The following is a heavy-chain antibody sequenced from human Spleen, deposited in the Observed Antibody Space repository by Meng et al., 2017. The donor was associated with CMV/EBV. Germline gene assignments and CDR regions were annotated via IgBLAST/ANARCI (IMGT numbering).Heavy chain of an antibody. V-gene: IGHV1-2*02. CDR2: INPSDDT. CDR3: ARSSGWSRFDH. D-gene: IGHD6-19*01. J-gene: IGHJ4*02. Sequence: HGERVQSGAEVKKPGASVKVSCKASGYTLTDYYIHWVRQAPGQWLEWMGWINPSDDTNYAQNFQGRVTMTRDMSINTVYMELSRLTSDDTAVYYCARSSGWSRFDHWGQGTLVTVSS. CDR1: GYTLTDYY.